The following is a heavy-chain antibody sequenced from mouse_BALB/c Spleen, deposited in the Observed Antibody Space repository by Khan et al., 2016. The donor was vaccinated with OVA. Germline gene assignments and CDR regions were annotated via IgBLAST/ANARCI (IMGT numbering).Heavy chain of an antibody. CDR1: GFTFSGFG. V-gene: IGHV5-17*02. D-gene: IGHD1-1*01. Sequence: EVELVESGGGLVQPGGSRKLSCAASGFTFSGFGIHWVRQAPAKALEWVAYISRGSSTIYYADTFKGRFTISRDNPKNTLFLQMTSLRSEDTAMYDCARRGYYYFDYWGQGTTLTVSS. CDR3: ARRGYYYFDY. J-gene: IGHJ2*01. CDR2: ISRGSSTI.